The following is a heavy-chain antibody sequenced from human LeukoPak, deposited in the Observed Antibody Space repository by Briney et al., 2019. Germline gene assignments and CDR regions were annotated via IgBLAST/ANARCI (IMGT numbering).Heavy chain of an antibody. CDR3: ARRDTNDAFDI. V-gene: IGHV4-59*01. J-gene: IGHJ3*02. CDR1: GGSISSYY. CDR2: IYYSGST. Sequence: PSETLSLTCTVSGGSISSYYWSWIRQPPGKGLEWIGYIYYSGSTNYNPSLKSRVTISVDTSKNQFSLKLSSVTAADTAMYYCARRDTNDAFDIWGQGTMVTVSS.